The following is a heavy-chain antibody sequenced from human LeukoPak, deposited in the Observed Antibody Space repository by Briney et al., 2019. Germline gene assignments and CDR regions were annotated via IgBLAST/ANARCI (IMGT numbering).Heavy chain of an antibody. CDR3: TRDPNYDYVWGSPSYYDYYMDV. Sequence: GGSLTETFTGSGFTFGDYAMSWVRQAPGKGLEGVGFIRSKAYGGTTEYAASVRGRFTISRDDSKSTAYLQMNSLKTEDTAVYYCTRDPNYDYVWGSPSYYDYYMDVWGKGTTATVSS. D-gene: IGHD3-16*01. V-gene: IGHV3-49*04. CDR1: GFTFGDYA. CDR2: IRSKAYGGTT. J-gene: IGHJ6*03.